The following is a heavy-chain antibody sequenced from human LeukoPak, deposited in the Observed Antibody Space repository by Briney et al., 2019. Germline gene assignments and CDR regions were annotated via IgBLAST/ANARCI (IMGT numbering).Heavy chain of an antibody. CDR1: GFNVSRNY. D-gene: IGHD4/OR15-4a*01. Sequence: GGSLRLSCAASGFNVSRNYMNWVRQAPGKGLEWVSVIYAGGTTYYTESVKGRFTISRDNSENTLYLQMNSLRAEDTAVYYCARDFLGADDDYGPDAMDVWGQGTTVTVSS. J-gene: IGHJ6*02. V-gene: IGHV3-53*01. CDR2: IYAGGTT. CDR3: ARDFLGADDDYGPDAMDV.